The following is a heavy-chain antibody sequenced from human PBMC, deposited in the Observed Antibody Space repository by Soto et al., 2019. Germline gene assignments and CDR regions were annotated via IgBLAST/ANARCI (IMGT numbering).Heavy chain of an antibody. J-gene: IGHJ4*02. CDR2: IWYDGSNK. CDR3: ARGPSGDKVDY. V-gene: IGHV3-33*01. D-gene: IGHD7-27*01. CDR1: GFTFSSYG. Sequence: GGSLRLSCAASGFTFSSYGMHWVRQAPGKGLEWVAVIWYDGSNKYYADSVKGRFTISRDNSKNTLYLQMNSLSAADTAVYYCARGPSGDKVDYWGQGTLVTVSS.